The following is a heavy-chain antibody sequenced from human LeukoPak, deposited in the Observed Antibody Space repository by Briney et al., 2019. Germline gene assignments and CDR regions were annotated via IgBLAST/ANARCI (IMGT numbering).Heavy chain of an antibody. D-gene: IGHD1-26*01. CDR1: GGSISTYY. Sequence: PSETLSLTCTVSGGSISTYYWSWIRQPPGKGLEWIGYIYSSGSTSYNPSLKSRVTISVDTSKNQFSLKLSSVTAADTAVYYCAREEALGSGSFDYWGQGTLVTVSS. V-gene: IGHV4-59*01. J-gene: IGHJ4*02. CDR3: AREEALGSGSFDY. CDR2: IYSSGST.